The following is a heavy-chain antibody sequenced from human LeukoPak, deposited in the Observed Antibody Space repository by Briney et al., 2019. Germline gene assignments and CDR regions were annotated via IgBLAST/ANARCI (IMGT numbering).Heavy chain of an antibody. CDR2: VIPIFGTA. Sequence: SVKVSCKASGGTFSSYAISWVRQAPGQGLERMGGVIPIFGTANYAQKFQGRVTITADKSTSTAYMELSSLRSEDTAVYYCASAYSSGLGEFDYWGQGTLVTVSS. D-gene: IGHD6-19*01. CDR3: ASAYSSGLGEFDY. J-gene: IGHJ4*02. CDR1: GGTFSSYA. V-gene: IGHV1-69*06.